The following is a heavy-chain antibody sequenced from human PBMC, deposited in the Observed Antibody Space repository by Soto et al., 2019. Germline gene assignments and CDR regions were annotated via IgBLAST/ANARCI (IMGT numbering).Heavy chain of an antibody. CDR1: GGTVWIT. D-gene: IGHD2-2*01. V-gene: IGHV4-4*02. J-gene: IGHJ2*01. CDR2: IYHSGST. Sequence: PSCSMAIGSASCGGTVWITMVAGSLREPPGKGLEWIGEIYHSGSTNYNPSLKSRVTISVDKSKNQFSLKLSSVTAVDMEAYYCIRAAVTVTAYRLKRSLDL. CDR3: IRAAVTVTAYRLKRSLDL.